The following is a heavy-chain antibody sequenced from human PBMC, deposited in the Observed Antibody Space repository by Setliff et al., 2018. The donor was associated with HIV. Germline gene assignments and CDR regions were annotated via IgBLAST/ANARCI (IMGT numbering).Heavy chain of an antibody. CDR3: ARRFEQWLAFDY. V-gene: IGHV4-39*01. J-gene: IGHJ4*02. Sequence: SETLSLTCTVSGGSISSTSYYWGWIRQPPGKGLEWIGNIYYSGGTDYHPSLKSRVTISVDTSKNQFSLKLGSVTAADTAVYFCARRFEQWLAFDYWGQGTLVPVSS. CDR2: IYYSGGT. CDR1: GGSISSTSYY. D-gene: IGHD6-19*01.